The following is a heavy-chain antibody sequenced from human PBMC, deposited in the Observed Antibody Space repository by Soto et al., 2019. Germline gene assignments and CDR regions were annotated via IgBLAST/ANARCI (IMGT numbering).Heavy chain of an antibody. CDR2: IIPILGIA. CDR3: ARGYCSSTSCYYGYYYYYMDV. CDR1: GGTFSSYT. J-gene: IGHJ6*03. V-gene: IGHV1-69*02. Sequence: SVKVSCKASGGTFSSYTISWVRQAPGQGLEWMGRIIPILGIANYAQKFQGRVTITADKSTSTAYMELSSLRSEDTAVYYCARGYCSSTSCYYGYYYYYMDVWGQGTTVTVSS. D-gene: IGHD2-2*01.